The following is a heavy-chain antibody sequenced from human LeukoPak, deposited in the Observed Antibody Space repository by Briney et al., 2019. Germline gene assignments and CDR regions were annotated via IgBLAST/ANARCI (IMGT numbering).Heavy chain of an antibody. V-gene: IGHV4-39*07. CDR3: ARRGSNHNHFDS. D-gene: IGHD4-23*01. J-gene: IGHJ4*02. Sequence: PSETLSLNCTVSGGSISSSSYYWGWIRQPPGKGLEWIGSIYYSGSTYYNPSLKSRVTISIDTSKNQFSLKLSSVTAADTAMYFCARRGSNHNHFDSWGQGTLVTVSS. CDR1: GGSISSSSYY. CDR2: IYYSGST.